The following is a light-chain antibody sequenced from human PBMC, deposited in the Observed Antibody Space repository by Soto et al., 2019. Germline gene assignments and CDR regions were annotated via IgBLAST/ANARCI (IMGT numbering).Light chain of an antibody. CDR2: AAS. V-gene: IGKV1-8*01. Sequence: AIRMTQSPSSFSASTGDRVTITCRASQGISSYLAWYQQKPGKAPKLLIYAASTLQSGVPSRFRGSGSGTDFTLTISCLQSEDCATYYCQQYYSYPRTFGQGNKLAIK. CDR3: QQYYSYPRT. J-gene: IGKJ2*01. CDR1: QGISSY.